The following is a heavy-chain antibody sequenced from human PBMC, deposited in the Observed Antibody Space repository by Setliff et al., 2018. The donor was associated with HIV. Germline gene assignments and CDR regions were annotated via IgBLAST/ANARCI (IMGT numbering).Heavy chain of an antibody. D-gene: IGHD3-10*01. CDR3: TGVFPHPYGNSWFDP. CDR2: ISNSGIT. V-gene: IGHV4-59*11. Sequence: ASETLSLTCSVSGASIGSHYWSWIRQPPGKGLEWIGSISNSGITYYSPSLKSRITIALDTSKNQFSLKLMSVSPADAAVYFCTGVFPHPYGNSWFDPWGQGTPVTVSS. CDR1: GASIGSHY. J-gene: IGHJ5*02.